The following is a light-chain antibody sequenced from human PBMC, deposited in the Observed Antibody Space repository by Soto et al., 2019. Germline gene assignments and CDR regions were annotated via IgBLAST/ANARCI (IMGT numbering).Light chain of an antibody. CDR3: QQSYTTPHT. Sequence: DIQMTQSPSSLSVSVGDRVTITCRASQSIRSSLNWYQHKPGKAPKLLIYAASSLQSGVPSRFSGSGSGTDFTLTINSLQPEDFATYFCQQSYTTPHTFGQGTKLEIK. V-gene: IGKV1-39*01. CDR2: AAS. CDR1: QSIRSS. J-gene: IGKJ2*01.